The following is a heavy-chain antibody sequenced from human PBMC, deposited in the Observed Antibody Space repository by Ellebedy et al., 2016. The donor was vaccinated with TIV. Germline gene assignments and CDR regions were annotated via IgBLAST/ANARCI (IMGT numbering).Heavy chain of an antibody. CDR1: GFTFSSYA. Sequence: PGGSLRLSCEAAGFTFSSYAMHWVRQAPGKGLEWVAVISYDGRNRYYADSVKGRFTFSRDNSKNTLHLQMNSLRAEDTAVYYCAREQYSGYDLKYFDYWGQGTLVTVSS. J-gene: IGHJ4*02. V-gene: IGHV3-30*01. CDR2: ISYDGRNR. D-gene: IGHD5-12*01. CDR3: AREQYSGYDLKYFDY.